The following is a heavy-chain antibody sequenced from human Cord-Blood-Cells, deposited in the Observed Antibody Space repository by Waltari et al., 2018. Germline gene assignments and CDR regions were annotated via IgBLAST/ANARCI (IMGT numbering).Heavy chain of an antibody. CDR3: ARGRRLRITMVRGVINWFDP. J-gene: IGHJ5*02. CDR2: INHSGST. CDR1: GGSFSGYY. D-gene: IGHD3-10*01. V-gene: IGHV4-34*01. Sequence: QVQLQQWGAGLLKPSETLSLTCAVYGGSFSGYYWSWIRQPPGKGPEWIGEINHSGSTNYNPSLKSRVTISVDTSKNQFSLKLSSVTAADTAVYYCARGRRLRITMVRGVINWFDPWGQGTLVTVSS.